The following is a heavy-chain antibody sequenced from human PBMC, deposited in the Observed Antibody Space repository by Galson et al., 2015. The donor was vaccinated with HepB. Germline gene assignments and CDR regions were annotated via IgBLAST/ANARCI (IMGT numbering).Heavy chain of an antibody. D-gene: IGHD3-22*01. V-gene: IGHV3-30-3*01. CDR2: ISYDGSNK. J-gene: IGHJ4*02. Sequence: SLRLSCAASGFTFSSYAMHWVRQAPGKGLEWVAVISYDGSNKYYADSVKGRFTISRDNSKNTLYLQMNSLRAEDTAVYYCARDRGDYWYDSSASGGDFDYWGQGTLVTVSS. CDR3: ARDRGDYWYDSSASGGDFDY. CDR1: GFTFSSYA.